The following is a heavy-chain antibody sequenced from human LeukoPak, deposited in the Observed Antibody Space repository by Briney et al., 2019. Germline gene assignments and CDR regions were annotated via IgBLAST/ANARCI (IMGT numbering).Heavy chain of an antibody. Sequence: GGSLRLSCAASGFTFRSYDMHWVRQATGEGLEWVTGIGTSGDTHYPGSVKGRFTISRENAKNSLYLQMNSLRAGDTAVYYCARVNPTSSGFYAYWGQGTLVTVSS. CDR1: GFTFRSYD. J-gene: IGHJ4*02. D-gene: IGHD3-22*01. V-gene: IGHV3-13*04. CDR3: ARVNPTSSGFYAY. CDR2: IGTSGDT.